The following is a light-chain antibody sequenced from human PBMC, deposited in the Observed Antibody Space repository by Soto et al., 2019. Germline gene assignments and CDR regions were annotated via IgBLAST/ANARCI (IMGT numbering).Light chain of an antibody. V-gene: IGLV2-14*01. Sequence: QSALTQPASVSGSPGQSITISCTGTSSDVGAYNYVSWYQQRPGKAPKLMIYDVSNRPSGVSDRFSGSKSGNTASLTISGLQAEDEADYYCSSYTSTTTPHVFGTGTKLTVL. J-gene: IGLJ1*01. CDR3: SSYTSTTTPHV. CDR1: SSDVGAYNY. CDR2: DVS.